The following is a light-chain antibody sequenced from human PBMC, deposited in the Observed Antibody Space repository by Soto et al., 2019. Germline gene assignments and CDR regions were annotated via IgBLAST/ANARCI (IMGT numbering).Light chain of an antibody. CDR2: DDN. V-gene: IGLV1-51*01. CDR3: ATWDDSLSDLV. CDR1: SSNIESNF. J-gene: IGLJ2*01. Sequence: QSVLTQPPSVSAAPGQKVTISCSGSSSNIESNFVSWYQQFPGTAPKLLICDDNKRPSGIPDRFSGSKSGTSSALGITGLQTGDEAVYYCATWDDSLSDLVFGGGTQLTVL.